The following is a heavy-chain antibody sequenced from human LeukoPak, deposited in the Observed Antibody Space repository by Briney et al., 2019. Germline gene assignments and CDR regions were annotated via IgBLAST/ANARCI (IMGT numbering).Heavy chain of an antibody. CDR3: ARHSGYDYYYYYGMDI. CDR2: IIPIFGTA. V-gene: IGHV1-69*13. D-gene: IGHD5-12*01. CDR1: EYIFTTDY. J-gene: IGHJ6*02. Sequence: SVKVSCKASEYIFTTDYIHWVRQAPGQGLEWMGGIIPIFGTANYAQKFQGRVTITADESTSTAYMELSSLRSEDTAVYYCARHSGYDYYYYYGMDIWGQGTTVTVSS.